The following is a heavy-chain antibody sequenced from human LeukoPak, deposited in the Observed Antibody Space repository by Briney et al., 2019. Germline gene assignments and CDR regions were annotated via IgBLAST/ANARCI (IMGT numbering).Heavy chain of an antibody. CDR1: GFTFSSYS. J-gene: IGHJ6*03. CDR2: ISGSSGTI. CDR3: AKRSEFGVLYYMDV. V-gene: IGHV3-48*01. Sequence: TGGSLRLSCAASGFTFSSYSMNWVRQAPGKGLEWVSYISGSSGTIYYADSVKGRFTISRDNAKSSLYLQMNSPRAEDTAVYYCAKRSEFGVLYYMDVWGKGTTVTVSS. D-gene: IGHD3-16*01.